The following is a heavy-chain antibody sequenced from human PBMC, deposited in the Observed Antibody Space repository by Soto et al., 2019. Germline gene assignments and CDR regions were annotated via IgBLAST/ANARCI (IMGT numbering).Heavy chain of an antibody. CDR1: GYTFTSYG. CDR2: ISAYNGNT. J-gene: IGHJ4*02. V-gene: IGHV1-18*01. Sequence: GASVKVSCKASGYTFTSYGISWVRQAPGQGLEWMGWISAYNGNTNYAQKLQGRVTMTTDTSTSTAYMELRSLRSDDTAVYYCARDHYGDYDGYYFDYWGQGTLVTVSS. CDR3: ARDHYGDYDGYYFDY. D-gene: IGHD4-17*01.